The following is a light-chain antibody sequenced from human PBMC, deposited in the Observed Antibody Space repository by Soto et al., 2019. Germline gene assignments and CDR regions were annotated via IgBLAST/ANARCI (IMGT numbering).Light chain of an antibody. V-gene: IGKV3-20*01. J-gene: IGKJ1*01. Sequence: LSAGTLSLSQGERATLSCRASQSVSNNYLAWYLQKPGQAPWLLIYGASNRATGSPDRFSGSGSGTDFTVSISRLEPEDFAVYYFQQYGSSGPFCQG. CDR2: GAS. CDR3: QQYGSSGP. CDR1: QSVSNNY.